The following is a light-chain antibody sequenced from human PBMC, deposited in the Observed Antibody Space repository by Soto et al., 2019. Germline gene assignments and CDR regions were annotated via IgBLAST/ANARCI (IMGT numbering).Light chain of an antibody. J-gene: IGLJ1*01. V-gene: IGLV2-23*02. CDR3: CSYAGSSTFYV. CDR1: SSDVGSYNL. CDR2: EVS. Sequence: QSVLTQPASVSGSPGQSITISCTGTSSDVGSYNLISWYQQYPGKAPKLMIYEVSKRPSGVSNRFSGSKSGNTASLTISGPQAEDEADYYCCSYAGSSTFYVFGTGTKVTV.